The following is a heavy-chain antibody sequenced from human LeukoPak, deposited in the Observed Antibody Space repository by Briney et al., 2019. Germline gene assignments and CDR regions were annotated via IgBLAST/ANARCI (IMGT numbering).Heavy chain of an antibody. Sequence: GGSLRLSCAASGFTFSSYAMSWVRQAPGKGLEWVPAISGSGGSTYYSDSVKGRFTISRDNSKNTLYLQMNSLRAEDTAVYYCAKSTADPVYYFDYWGQGTLVTVSS. V-gene: IGHV3-23*01. CDR2: ISGSGGST. J-gene: IGHJ4*02. CDR1: GFTFSSYA. CDR3: AKSTADPVYYFDY. D-gene: IGHD4-17*01.